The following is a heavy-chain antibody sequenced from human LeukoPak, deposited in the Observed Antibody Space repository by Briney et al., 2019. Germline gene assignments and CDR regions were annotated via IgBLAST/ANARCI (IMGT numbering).Heavy chain of an antibody. Sequence: PSETLSLTCAVYGGSSSGYYWSWIRQPPGKGLEWIGEINHSGSTNYNPSLKSRVTISVDTSKNQFSLKLSSVTAADTAVYYCARLLVRGVTRYRYFDYWGQGTLVTVSS. CDR1: GGSSSGYY. V-gene: IGHV4-34*01. CDR3: ARLLVRGVTRYRYFDY. J-gene: IGHJ4*02. CDR2: INHSGST. D-gene: IGHD3-10*01.